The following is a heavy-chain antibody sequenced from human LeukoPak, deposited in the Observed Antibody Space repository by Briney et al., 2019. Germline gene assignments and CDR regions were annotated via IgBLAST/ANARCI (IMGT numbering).Heavy chain of an antibody. CDR2: IYHSGST. V-gene: IGHV4-30-2*01. CDR3: ASGYPADYFDY. D-gene: IGHD5-18*01. Sequence: SETLSLTCAVSGVSISSGGYSWSWIRQPPGRVLEWIGYIYHSGSTYYNPSLKSRVTISVDRSKNQFSLTLSSVTAADTAVYYCASGYPADYFDYWGQGTLVTVSS. CDR1: GVSISSGGYS. J-gene: IGHJ4*02.